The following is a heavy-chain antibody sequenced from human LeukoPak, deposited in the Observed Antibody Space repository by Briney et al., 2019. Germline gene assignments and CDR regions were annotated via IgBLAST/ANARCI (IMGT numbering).Heavy chain of an antibody. CDR3: ERARAGQDAFDI. Sequence: GASVKVSCKASGGTFSSYAISWVRQAPGQGLEWMGGIISIFGTANYAQKFQGRVTITTDEFTSTAYMELSSLRSEDTAVYYCERARAGQDAFDIWGQGTMVTVSS. J-gene: IGHJ3*02. CDR1: GGTFSSYA. CDR2: IISIFGTA. V-gene: IGHV1-69*05. D-gene: IGHD6-19*01.